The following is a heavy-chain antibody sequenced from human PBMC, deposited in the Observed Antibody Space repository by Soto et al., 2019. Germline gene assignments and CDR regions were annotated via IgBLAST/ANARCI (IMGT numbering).Heavy chain of an antibody. J-gene: IGHJ4*02. CDR1: GFIFSTYG. V-gene: IGHV3-33*01. Sequence: PGGSLRLSCAASGFIFSTYGMHWVRQAPGKGLEWVALIWDDGSKKYYADSVTGRITISRDNSKNTLYLQMNSLRVEYTAIYYCARARGGRPAATPFDYWGRGALVTVSS. CDR3: ARARGGRPAATPFDY. D-gene: IGHD2-2*02. CDR2: IWDDGSKK.